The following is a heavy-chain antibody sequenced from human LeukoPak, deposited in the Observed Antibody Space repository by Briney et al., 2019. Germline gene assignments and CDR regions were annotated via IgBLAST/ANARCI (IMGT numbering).Heavy chain of an antibody. CDR3: AKGPLIAVAGTTWDY. CDR1: GFTFSSCA. J-gene: IGHJ4*01. D-gene: IGHD6-19*01. V-gene: IGHV3-23*01. Sequence: GSLRLSCAASGFTFSSCAMSWVRQAPGKRLEWVSAISGDAVNTYYADSVKGRFTISRDNSRNTLYLQMNSLRADDTAVYYCAKGPLIAVAGTTWDYWGQGTLVTVSS. CDR2: ISGDAVNT.